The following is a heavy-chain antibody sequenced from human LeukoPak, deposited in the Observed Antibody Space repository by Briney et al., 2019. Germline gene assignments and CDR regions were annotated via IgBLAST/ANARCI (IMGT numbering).Heavy chain of an antibody. V-gene: IGHV4-34*01. Sequence: SETLSLTCAVYGGSFSGYYWSWIRQPPGKGLEWIGEINHSGSTNHNPSPKSRVTISVDTSKNQCSLKLCSVTAADTAVYYCARALGSAARHYYYYYGMDVWGQGTTVTVSS. J-gene: IGHJ6*02. CDR1: GGSFSGYY. CDR3: ARALGSAARHYYYYYGMDV. D-gene: IGHD6-6*01. CDR2: INHSGST.